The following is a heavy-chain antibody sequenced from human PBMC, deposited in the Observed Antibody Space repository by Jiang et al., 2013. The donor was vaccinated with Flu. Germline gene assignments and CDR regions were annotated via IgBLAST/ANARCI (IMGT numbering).Heavy chain of an antibody. CDR2: IYYSGST. D-gene: IGHD3-10*01. J-gene: IGHJ3*01. CDR3: ARFRSAFDV. Sequence: PGLVKPSETLSLTCTVSGGSIGIYYWSWIRQSPGRDWSGIGHIYYSGSTNYNPSLESRVTISVDTSKTQFSLKLTSVTAADTAIYYCARFRSAFDVWGQGTMVTVSS. CDR1: GGSIGIYY. V-gene: IGHV4-59*01.